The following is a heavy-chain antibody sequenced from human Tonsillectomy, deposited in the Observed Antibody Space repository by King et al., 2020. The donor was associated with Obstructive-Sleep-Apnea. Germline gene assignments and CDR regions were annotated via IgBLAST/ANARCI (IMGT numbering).Heavy chain of an antibody. V-gene: IGHV3-33*06. Sequence: VQLVESGGGVVQPGRSLRLSCAASGFNFSSYAMHWVRQAPGKGLEWVAVIWYDGSNKFYGVSVKGRFTIYRDNSQHTLYLQMNGLRAEDAAVYYYAKGPCITGSKWGNWIDPWGQGTLVTVSS. J-gene: IGHJ5*02. CDR3: AKGPCITGSKWGNWIDP. CDR1: GFNFSSYA. CDR2: IWYDGSNK. D-gene: IGHD1-20*01.